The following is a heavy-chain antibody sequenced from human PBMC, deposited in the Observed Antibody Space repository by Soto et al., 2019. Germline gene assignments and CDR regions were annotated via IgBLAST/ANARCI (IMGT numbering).Heavy chain of an antibody. Sequence: HPGGSLRLSCAASGFTFSDYGMHWVRQAPGKGLERVALTSYDGSDKYYEDSVKGRFTISRDNSKNTLYLQMNSLRAEDTVVYFCAKGSQEQVSIHFALDVWGQGTTVTVSS. J-gene: IGHJ6*02. CDR2: TSYDGSDK. CDR1: GFTFSDYG. V-gene: IGHV3-30*18. CDR3: AKGSQEQVSIHFALDV. D-gene: IGHD3-10*01.